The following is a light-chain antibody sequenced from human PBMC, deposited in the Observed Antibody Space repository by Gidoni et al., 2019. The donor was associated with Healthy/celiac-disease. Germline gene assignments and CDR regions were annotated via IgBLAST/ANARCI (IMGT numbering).Light chain of an antibody. J-gene: IGLJ2*01. V-gene: IGLV1-40*01. CDR1: SSNIGAGYD. CDR3: QSYDSSLSGSV. Sequence: QSVLTQPPSVSGAPGQRVTISCTGSSSNIGAGYDVHWSQQLPGTAPKLLIYGNSNRPSGVPDRFSGSKSGTSASLAITGLQAEDEADYYGQSYDSSLSGSVFGGGTKLTVL. CDR2: GNS.